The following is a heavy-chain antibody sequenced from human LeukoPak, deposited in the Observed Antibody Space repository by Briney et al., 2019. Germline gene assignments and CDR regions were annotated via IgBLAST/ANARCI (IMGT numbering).Heavy chain of an antibody. CDR2: IWYDGSNK. CDR3: ARETQYSSGWYPPDY. Sequence: GGSLRLSCAASGFTFSSYGMHWVRQAPGKGLEWVAVIWYDGSNKYYADSVKGRFTISRDNSKNKLYLQMNSLRAEDTAVYYCARETQYSSGWYPPDYWGEGTLVTVSS. V-gene: IGHV3-33*08. J-gene: IGHJ4*02. CDR1: GFTFSSYG. D-gene: IGHD6-19*01.